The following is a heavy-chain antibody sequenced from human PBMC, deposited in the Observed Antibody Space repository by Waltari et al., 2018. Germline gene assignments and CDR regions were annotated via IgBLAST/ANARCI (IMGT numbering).Heavy chain of an antibody. Sequence: QVTLKESGPALVKPTQTLTLTCPFSGFSLSTSGMGVGWIRQPSRKTLEWLAHIYWDDDKRYSTSLKSRLTISKDTSKNQVVLTMTNMDPVDTATYYCARLYSGSSAFDYWGQGVLVTVSS. J-gene: IGHJ4*02. D-gene: IGHD6-13*01. V-gene: IGHV2-5*02. CDR2: IYWDDDK. CDR3: ARLYSGSSAFDY. CDR1: GFSLSTSGMG.